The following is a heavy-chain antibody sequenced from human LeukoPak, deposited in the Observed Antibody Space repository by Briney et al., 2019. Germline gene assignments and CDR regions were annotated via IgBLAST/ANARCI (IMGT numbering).Heavy chain of an antibody. J-gene: IGHJ4*02. CDR3: AKEGRGGFDI. D-gene: IGHD3-16*01. Sequence: PGGSLRLSCAASGFSFSRSGMHWVRQAPGKGLEWVTFIGYDGSKIYYADSVKGRFTISRDNSKNTLYLQMNSLRAEDTAVYYCAKEGRGGFDIWGQGTLVTVSS. CDR2: IGYDGSKI. CDR1: GFSFSRSG. V-gene: IGHV3-30*02.